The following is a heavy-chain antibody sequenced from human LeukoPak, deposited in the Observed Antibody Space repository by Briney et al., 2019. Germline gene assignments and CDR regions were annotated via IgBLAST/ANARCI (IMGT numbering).Heavy chain of an antibody. CDR3: ATHSSSWSPIDY. CDR2: ISSSSSYI. V-gene: IGHV3-21*01. CDR1: GFTYSSYA. J-gene: IGHJ4*02. Sequence: GGSLRLSCAASGFTYSSYAMSWVRQAPGKGLEWVSAISSSSSYIYYADSVRGRFTISRDNAKNSLYLQMNSLRAEDTAVYYCATHSSSWSPIDYWGQGTLVTVSS. D-gene: IGHD6-13*01.